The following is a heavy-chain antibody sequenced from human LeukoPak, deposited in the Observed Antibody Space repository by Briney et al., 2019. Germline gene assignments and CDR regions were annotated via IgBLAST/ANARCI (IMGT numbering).Heavy chain of an antibody. CDR1: GFTISSNG. CDR3: AKDSKRTYYDFWSCYYFDY. J-gene: IGHJ4*02. CDR2: IWYDGSNK. Sequence: GGSLRPSCAASGFTISSNGMLWVRQAPGNGLKWVAVIWYDGSNKYYADYVKGRLTISTDTSTNTLYLQMIRLKAEDTAVYYCAKDSKRTYYDFWSCYYFDYWGQGTLVTVSS. V-gene: IGHV3-33*06. D-gene: IGHD3-3*01.